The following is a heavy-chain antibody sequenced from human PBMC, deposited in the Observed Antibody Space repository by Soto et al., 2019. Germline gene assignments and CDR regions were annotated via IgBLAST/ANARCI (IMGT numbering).Heavy chain of an antibody. V-gene: IGHV3-7*05. Sequence: ESGGALVQPGGSLRLSCAASGFTFSNYYMTWVRQAPGKGLQWVASINQDGSEKYFVDSVKGRFTISRDNGKNSVYLQMNSLRVEDTAVYYCARYVGEIWGHGTKVTVSS. D-gene: IGHD2-15*01. CDR1: GFTFSNYY. CDR3: ARYVGEI. J-gene: IGHJ3*02. CDR2: INQDGSEK.